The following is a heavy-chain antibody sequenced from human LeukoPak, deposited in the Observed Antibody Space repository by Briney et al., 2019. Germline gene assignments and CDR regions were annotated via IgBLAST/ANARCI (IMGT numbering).Heavy chain of an antibody. J-gene: IGHJ4*02. CDR3: ARXXXVWXGELLSPLDY. CDR2: ISSNGGST. Sequence: GGSLRLFCAACGFTLSSYAMHWVRQAPGKGLEYVSAISSNGGSTYYENSVKGRFTISRDNSKNTLYLQMGSLRGEDMAVYYCARXXXVWXGELLSPLDYWGQGTLVTVSS. D-gene: IGHD3-10*01. V-gene: IGHV3-64*01. CDR1: GFTLSSYA.